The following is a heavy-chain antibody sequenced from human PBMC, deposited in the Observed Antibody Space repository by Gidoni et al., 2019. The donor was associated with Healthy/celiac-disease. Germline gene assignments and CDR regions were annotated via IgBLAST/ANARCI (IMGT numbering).Heavy chain of an antibody. Sequence: QVQLQQWGAGLLKPSETLSLTCAVYGGSFSGYYWSWIRQPPGKGLEWIGEINHSGSTNYNPSLKSRVTISVDTSKNKFSLKLSSVTAADTAVYYCARGANYCDSSGYYSGRLDYWGQGTLVTVSS. D-gene: IGHD3-22*01. V-gene: IGHV4-34*01. CDR2: INHSGST. CDR1: GGSFSGYY. CDR3: ARGANYCDSSGYYSGRLDY. J-gene: IGHJ4*02.